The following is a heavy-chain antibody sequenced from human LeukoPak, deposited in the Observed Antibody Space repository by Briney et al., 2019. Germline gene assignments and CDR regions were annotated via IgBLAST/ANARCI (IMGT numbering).Heavy chain of an antibody. D-gene: IGHD2-2*01. J-gene: IGHJ4*02. Sequence: ASVKVSFKASGYTFTSYYMHWVRQAPGQGLAWMGILNPSGGSTSYAQKFQGRVTMTRDTSTSTVYMELSSLRSEDTAVYYCAXXXKSSMPYFDYWGQGTLVTVSS. CDR3: AXXXKSSMPYFDY. V-gene: IGHV1-46*01. CDR2: LNPSGGST. CDR1: GYTFTSYY.